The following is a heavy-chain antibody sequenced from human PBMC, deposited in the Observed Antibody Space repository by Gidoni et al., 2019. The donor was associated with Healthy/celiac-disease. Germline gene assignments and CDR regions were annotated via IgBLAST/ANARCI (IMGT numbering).Heavy chain of an antibody. D-gene: IGHD4-4*01. V-gene: IGHV3-48*03. CDR2: ISSSGSTI. Sequence: EVQLVESGGGLVQTGGSLRPPCAAPGSTFVSYEMNWVRQVPGKGLEWVSYISSSGSTIYYADSVKGRFTISRDNAKNSLYLQMNSLRAEDTAVYYCARDYSNYAYKSYYGMDVWGQGTTVTVSS. J-gene: IGHJ6*02. CDR1: GSTFVSYE. CDR3: ARDYSNYAYKSYYGMDV.